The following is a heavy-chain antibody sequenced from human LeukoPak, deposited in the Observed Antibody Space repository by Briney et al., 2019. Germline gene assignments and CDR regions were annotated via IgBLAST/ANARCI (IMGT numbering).Heavy chain of an antibody. D-gene: IGHD1-26*01. CDR2: ISAYNGNT. J-gene: IGHJ4*02. CDR1: GYTFTSYG. CDR3: ARDKSNAGATPGLDY. Sequence: ASVKVSCKASGYTFTSYGISWVRQAPGQGLEWMGWISAYNGNTNYAQKLQGRVTMTTDTSTSTAYMELRSLRSDDTAVYYCARDKSNAGATPGLDYWGQGTLVTVSP. V-gene: IGHV1-18*01.